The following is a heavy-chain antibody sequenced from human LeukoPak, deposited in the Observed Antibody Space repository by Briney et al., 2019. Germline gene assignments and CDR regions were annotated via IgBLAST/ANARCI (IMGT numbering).Heavy chain of an antibody. CDR1: GYTFTSYD. J-gene: IGHJ4*02. D-gene: IGHD5-24*01. CDR3: ARGIDKATAGLGF. CDR2: MNPNSGNT. V-gene: IGHV1-8*01. Sequence: ASVKVSCKASGYTFTSYDIYWVRQATGQGLEWLGWMNPNSGNTGYAQKFQGRVTMTGNTAISTAYMDLSSLRSEDTAVYYCARGIDKATAGLGFWGQGTLVTVSS.